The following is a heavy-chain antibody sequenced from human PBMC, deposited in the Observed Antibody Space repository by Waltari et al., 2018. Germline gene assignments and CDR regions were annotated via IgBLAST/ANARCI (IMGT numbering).Heavy chain of an antibody. D-gene: IGHD4-17*01. CDR3: ARVGTTVTLTFDL. Sequence: QVQLVQSGAEVKKPGSSVKVSCKASGGPFRSYTISWVRQAPGPGLEWMGRIIPILGIANYAQKFQGRVTITADKSTSTAYMELSSLRSEDTAVYYCARVGTTVTLTFDLWGRGTLVTVSS. V-gene: IGHV1-69*02. CDR1: GGPFRSYT. CDR2: IIPILGIA. J-gene: IGHJ2*01.